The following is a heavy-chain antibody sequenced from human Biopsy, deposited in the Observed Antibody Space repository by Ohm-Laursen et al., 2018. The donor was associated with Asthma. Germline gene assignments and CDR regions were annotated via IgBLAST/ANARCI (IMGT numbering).Heavy chain of an antibody. CDR3: ARGVITNWFDP. Sequence: SDTLSLTCPVSGGSISNSNYYWGWIRQSPGKGLEWIGSLHYSGSPYYTFYNPSLESRVTISLDASKNEFSLRLTYVTAADTAVYYCARGVITNWFDPWGQGTLVTVSS. J-gene: IGHJ5*02. D-gene: IGHD3-16*02. CDR2: LHYSGSPYYT. V-gene: IGHV4-39*07. CDR1: GGSISNSNYY.